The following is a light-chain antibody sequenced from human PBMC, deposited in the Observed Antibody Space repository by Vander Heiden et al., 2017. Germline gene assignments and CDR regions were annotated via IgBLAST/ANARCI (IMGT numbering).Light chain of an antibody. CDR1: QSVSNN. CDR3: QQYYTWRT. CDR2: GAS. V-gene: IGKV3-15*01. J-gene: IGKJ2*01. Sequence: EIVMTQSPGTLSMSPGESATLSCRASQSVSNNLAWYQQKPGQAPRLLMFGASSRATGIPGRFSGSGSGTDFTLTISSLQSEDIAVYYCQQYYTWRTFGQGTKLEIK.